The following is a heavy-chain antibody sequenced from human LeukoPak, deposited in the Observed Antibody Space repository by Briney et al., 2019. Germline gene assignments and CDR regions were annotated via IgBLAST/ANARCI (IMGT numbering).Heavy chain of an antibody. J-gene: IGHJ4*02. D-gene: IGHD6-13*01. CDR1: GFTFSSYS. CDR3: ARDYHLGYFDY. Sequence: GGSLRLSCAASGFTFSSYSMNWVRQAPGKGLEWVSSISSSSSYIYCADSVKGRFTISRDNAKNSLYLQMNSLRAEDTAVYYCARDYHLGYFDYWGQGTLVTVSS. CDR2: ISSSSSYI. V-gene: IGHV3-21*01.